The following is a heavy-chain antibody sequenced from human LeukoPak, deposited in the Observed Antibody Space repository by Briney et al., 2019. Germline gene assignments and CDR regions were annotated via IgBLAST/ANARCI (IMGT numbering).Heavy chain of an antibody. CDR2: ISLSGLT. V-gene: IGHV4-4*02. J-gene: IGHJ4*02. Sequence: SGTLSLTCGVSCGSISTTNWWSWVRQPPGQGLEWIGEISLSGLTNYSPSLNSRVTMSLDKPKNQLSLNLSSVTAADTAVYYCSRENGAFSPFGFWGQGTLVTVPS. CDR3: SRENGAFSPFGF. CDR1: CGSISTTNW. D-gene: IGHD2-8*01.